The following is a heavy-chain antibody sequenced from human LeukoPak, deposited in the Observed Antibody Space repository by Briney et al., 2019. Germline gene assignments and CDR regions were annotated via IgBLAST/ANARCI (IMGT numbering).Heavy chain of an antibody. CDR1: GFTFANYA. V-gene: IGHV3-23*01. CDR3: GRDPNGDYIGAFDFQR. Sequence: PGGSLRLSCTGSGFTFANYAMVWVRQTPGKELQWVPAIKSGGWADYAGSVQGRFTMSRDNSKNTVFLQMNSLRAEDTAIYYCGRDPNGDYIGAFDFQRWGQGTQVTVSS. J-gene: IGHJ1*01. CDR2: IKSGGWA. D-gene: IGHD4-17*01.